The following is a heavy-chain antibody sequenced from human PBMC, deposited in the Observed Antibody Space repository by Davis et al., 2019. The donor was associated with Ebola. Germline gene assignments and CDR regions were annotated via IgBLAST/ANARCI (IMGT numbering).Heavy chain of an antibody. CDR3: SAAGHVDY. J-gene: IGHJ4*02. CDR1: GLTFSGSA. V-gene: IGHV3-73*01. D-gene: IGHD6-13*01. Sequence: GGSLRLSCAASGLTFSGSAMHWVRQASGKGLEWVGRIRSKANSYATAYAASVKGRFTISRDDSKNTAYLQMNSLKTEDTAVYYCSAAGHVDYWGQGTLVTVSS. CDR2: IRSKANSYAT.